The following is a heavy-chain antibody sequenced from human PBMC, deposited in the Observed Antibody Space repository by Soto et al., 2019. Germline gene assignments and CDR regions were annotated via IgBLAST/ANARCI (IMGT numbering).Heavy chain of an antibody. CDR2: INESGST. CDR3: ARGSGNVALPGELEDVNYDY. J-gene: IGHJ4*02. V-gene: IGHV4-34*01. CDR1: GQSFSGHS. Sequence: QVQLQQWGAGLVKPSETLSLSCAVYGQSFSGHSWAWIRQPPGKGLEWIGEINESGSTYYNPSLKSRVTISTDTSKNQFSLKLSSVSAAVTAACFCARGSGNVALPGELEDVNYDYWGQGTLVNVSS. D-gene: IGHD1-1*01.